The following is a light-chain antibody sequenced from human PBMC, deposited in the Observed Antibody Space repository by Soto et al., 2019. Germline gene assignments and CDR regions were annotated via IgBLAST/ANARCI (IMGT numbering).Light chain of an antibody. CDR1: QSLVYRDGNTY. CDR3: MQGTHWPPT. V-gene: IGKV2-30*01. J-gene: IGKJ1*01. CDR2: KVS. Sequence: DLVMTQSPLSLPVILGQPASISCRSSQSLVYRDGNTYLNWFQQRPGQSPRHLIYKVSYRDSGVPDRFSGTGSGTDFTLKISRVEAEDVGIYYCMQGTHWPPTFGQGTKVEIK.